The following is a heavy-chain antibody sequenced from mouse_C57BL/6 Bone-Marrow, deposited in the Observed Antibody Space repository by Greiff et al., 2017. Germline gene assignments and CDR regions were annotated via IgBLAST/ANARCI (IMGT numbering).Heavy chain of an antibody. CDR1: GYTFTSYW. Sequence: QVQLQQPGAELVKPGASVKMSCKASGYTFTSYWITWVKQRPGQGLEWIGDIYPGSGSTNYNEKFKSKATLTVDTSSSTAYMQLSSLTSEDSAVYYCARRRLGHYYAMDYWGQGTSVTVSS. V-gene: IGHV1-55*01. J-gene: IGHJ4*01. D-gene: IGHD4-1*01. CDR2: IYPGSGST. CDR3: ARRRLGHYYAMDY.